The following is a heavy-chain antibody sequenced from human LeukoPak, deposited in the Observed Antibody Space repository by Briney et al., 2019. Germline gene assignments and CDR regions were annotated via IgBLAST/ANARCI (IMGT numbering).Heavy chain of an antibody. CDR1: GFTFSSYA. V-gene: IGHV3-30-3*01. Sequence: GGSLRLSCAASGFTFSSYAMHWVRQAPGKGLEWVAVISYDGSNKYYADSVEGRFTISRDNSKNTLYLQMNSLRAEDTAVYYCARGRAGSYSPFGYWGQGTLVTISS. D-gene: IGHD1-26*01. CDR2: ISYDGSNK. CDR3: ARGRAGSYSPFGY. J-gene: IGHJ4*02.